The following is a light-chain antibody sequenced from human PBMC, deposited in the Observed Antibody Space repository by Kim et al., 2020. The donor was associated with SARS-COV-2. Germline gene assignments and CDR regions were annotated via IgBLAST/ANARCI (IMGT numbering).Light chain of an antibody. V-gene: IGLV3-1*01. CDR2: HDT. CDR1: KLGDKY. Sequence: APPGQTASITCSGDKLGDKYACWYQQKPGQSPVLVIYHDTRRPSGIPERFSGSNSGNTATLTISGTQAVDEADYYCQAWDGSTVAFGGGTQLTVL. J-gene: IGLJ3*02. CDR3: QAWDGSTVA.